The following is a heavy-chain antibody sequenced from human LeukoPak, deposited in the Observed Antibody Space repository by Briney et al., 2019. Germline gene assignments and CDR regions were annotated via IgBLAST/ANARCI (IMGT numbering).Heavy chain of an antibody. J-gene: IGHJ4*02. Sequence: GGSLRLTCAASGFTFSTYAMSWVRQAPGKGLEWVSGIVGSDGSIYYADSVKGRFTISRDNTKSTLYLQMNSLRAEDTAVYYCAKDRQPDNGWDLDYWGQGTLVTVST. CDR3: AKDRQPDNGWDLDY. CDR1: GFTFSTYA. CDR2: IVGSDGSI. V-gene: IGHV3-23*01. D-gene: IGHD6-19*01.